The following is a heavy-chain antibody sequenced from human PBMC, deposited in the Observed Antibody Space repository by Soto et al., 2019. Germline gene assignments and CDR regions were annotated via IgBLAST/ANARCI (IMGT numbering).Heavy chain of an antibody. Sequence: SETLSLTCTVSGGSVSSGSYYWSWIRQPPGKGLEWIGYIYYSGSTNYNPSLKSRVTISVDTSKNQFSLKLSSVTAADTAVYYCARVGGNYYWFDPWGQGTLVTVSS. CDR1: GGSVSSGSYY. D-gene: IGHD1-7*01. CDR2: IYYSGST. CDR3: ARVGGNYYWFDP. J-gene: IGHJ5*02. V-gene: IGHV4-61*01.